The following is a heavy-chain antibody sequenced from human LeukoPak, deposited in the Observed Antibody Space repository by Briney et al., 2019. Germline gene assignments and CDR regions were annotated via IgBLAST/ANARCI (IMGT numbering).Heavy chain of an antibody. CDR1: GFTFSSYE. CDR2: VTASAGNT. CDR3: AKGDYYGSGSTFKNGMDV. D-gene: IGHD3-10*01. V-gene: IGHV3-23*01. J-gene: IGHJ6*02. Sequence: YPGGSLRLSCAASGFTFSSYEMSWVRQAPGKGLEWVSAVTASAGNTYYADSVKGRFTISRDNSKNTLYLQVNSLRAEDTAVYYCAKGDYYGSGSTFKNGMDVWGQGTTVTVSS.